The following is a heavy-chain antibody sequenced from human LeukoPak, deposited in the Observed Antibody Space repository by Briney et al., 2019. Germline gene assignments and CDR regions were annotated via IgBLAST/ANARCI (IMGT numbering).Heavy chain of an antibody. CDR3: ARLVYCGGDCYSNWFDP. D-gene: IGHD2-21*02. J-gene: IGHJ5*02. CDR2: IYPGDSDT. V-gene: IGHV5-51*01. CDR1: GYSFTSYW. Sequence: GESLKISCKGSGYSFTSYWIGWVRQMPGKGLEWMGIIYPGDSDTRYSPSFQGQVTISADKSISTAYLQWSSLKASDTAMYYCARLVYCGGDCYSNWFDPWGQGALVTVSS.